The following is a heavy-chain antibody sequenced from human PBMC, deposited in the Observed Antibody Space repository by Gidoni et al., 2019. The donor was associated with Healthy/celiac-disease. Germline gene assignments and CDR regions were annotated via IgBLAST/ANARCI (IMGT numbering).Heavy chain of an antibody. Sequence: QVPLVQAGAEVKKPGAAVKVACKASGDTFTSYGISWVRQAHGQGLEWMGWISAYNGNTNYAQKLQGRVTMTTDTSTSKAYMELRSLRSDDTAVYYCARDYYGSGKSRAFDIWGQGTMVTVSS. V-gene: IGHV1-18*01. J-gene: IGHJ3*02. D-gene: IGHD3-10*01. CDR1: GDTFTSYG. CDR3: ARDYYGSGKSRAFDI. CDR2: ISAYNGNT.